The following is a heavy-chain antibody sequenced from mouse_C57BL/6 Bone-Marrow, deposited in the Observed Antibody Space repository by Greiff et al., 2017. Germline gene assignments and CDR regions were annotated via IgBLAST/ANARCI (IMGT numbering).Heavy chain of an antibody. CDR1: GYTFTSYW. D-gene: IGHD2-3*01. J-gene: IGHJ2*01. Sequence: QVQLQQPGAELVKPGASVKLSCKASGYTFTSYWMQWVKQRPGQGLEWIGEIDPSDSSTNYNQKFKGKATLTVDTSSSTAYMQLSSLTSEDSAVYYCARDGVTNTSFDYWGQGTTLTVSS. CDR2: IDPSDSST. V-gene: IGHV1-50*01. CDR3: ARDGVTNTSFDY.